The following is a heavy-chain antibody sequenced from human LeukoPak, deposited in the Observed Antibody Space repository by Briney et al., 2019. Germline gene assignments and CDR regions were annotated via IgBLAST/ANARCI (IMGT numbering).Heavy chain of an antibody. CDR1: GGSISSSSYY. Sequence: SETLSLTCTVSGGSISSSSYYWGWIRQPPGKGLEWIGSIYYSGSTYYNPSLKSRVTISVDTSKNQFSLKLSSVTAADTAVYYCARDHYYDSSGYKGDAFDIWGQGTMVTVSS. J-gene: IGHJ3*02. CDR3: ARDHYYDSSGYKGDAFDI. D-gene: IGHD3-22*01. V-gene: IGHV4-39*07. CDR2: IYYSGST.